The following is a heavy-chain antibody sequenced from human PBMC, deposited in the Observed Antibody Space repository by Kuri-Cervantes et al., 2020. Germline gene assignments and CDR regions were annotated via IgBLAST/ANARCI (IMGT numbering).Heavy chain of an antibody. CDR1: GGSVSSGSYY. V-gene: IGHV4-61*01. CDR2: IYYSGST. CDR3: ARDVSREIVVVVAATPGFDY. D-gene: IGHD2-15*01. J-gene: IGHJ4*02. Sequence: GSLRLSCTVSGGSVSSGSYYWSWIRQPPGKGLEWIGYIYYSGSTNYNPSLKSRVTISVDTSKNQFSLKLSSVTAADTAVYYCARDVSREIVVVVAATPGFDYWGQGTLVTVSS.